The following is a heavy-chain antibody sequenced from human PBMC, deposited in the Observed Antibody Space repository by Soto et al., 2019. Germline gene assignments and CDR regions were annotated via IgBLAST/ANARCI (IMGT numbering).Heavy chain of an antibody. CDR2: ISGSGGTT. J-gene: IGHJ5*01. Sequence: EVQLLESGGGLVQPGGSLRLSCAASGFTFSDYAMGWVRQAPGKGREWVSGISGSGGTTYYADSVKGRFTISRDNAKKALYLQLYGLGAEYTALYYCAGRYDYSGLSVWFDSWGQGTLVTVSS. D-gene: IGHD4-4*01. CDR1: GFTFSDYA. V-gene: IGHV3-23*01. CDR3: AGRYDYSGLSVWFDS.